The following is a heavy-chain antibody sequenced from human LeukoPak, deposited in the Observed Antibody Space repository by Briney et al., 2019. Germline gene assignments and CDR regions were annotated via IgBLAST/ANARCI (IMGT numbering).Heavy chain of an antibody. Sequence: NPSETLSLTCTVSGGSISSSSYYWGWIRQPPGKGLEWIGSIYYSGSTYYNPSLKSRVTISVDTSKNQFSLKLSSVTAADTAVYYCARHEGSSLLVYFDYWGQGTLVTVSS. CDR2: IYYSGST. D-gene: IGHD6-13*01. CDR1: GGSISSSSYY. CDR3: ARHEGSSLLVYFDY. J-gene: IGHJ4*02. V-gene: IGHV4-39*07.